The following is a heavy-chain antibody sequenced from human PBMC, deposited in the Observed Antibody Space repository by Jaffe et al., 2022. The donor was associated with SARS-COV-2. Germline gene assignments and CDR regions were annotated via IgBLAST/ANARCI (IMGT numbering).Heavy chain of an antibody. CDR1: GFTFSSYA. V-gene: IGHV3-30*04. CDR3: ARDPTVAGWGSGHDAFDI. CDR2: ISYDGSNK. D-gene: IGHD6-19*01. Sequence: QVQLVESGGGVVQPGRSLRLSCAASGFTFSSYAMHWVRQAPGKGLEWVAVISYDGSNKYYADSVKGRFTISRDNSKNTLYLQMNSLRAEDTAVYYCARDPTVAGWGSGHDAFDIWGQGTMVTVSS. J-gene: IGHJ3*02.